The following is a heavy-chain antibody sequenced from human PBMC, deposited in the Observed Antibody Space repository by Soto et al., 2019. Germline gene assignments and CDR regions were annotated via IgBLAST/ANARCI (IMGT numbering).Heavy chain of an antibody. J-gene: IGHJ6*02. CDR1: GGTFSSYA. Sequence: QVQLVQSGAEVKKPGSSVKVSCKASGGTFSSYAISWVRQAPGQGLEWMGGIIPIFGTANYAQKFQGRVTITADESTSTAYMELSSLRSEDTAVYYCASAVAGTMGAYYYGMEVWGQGTTVTVSS. D-gene: IGHD6-19*01. V-gene: IGHV1-69*01. CDR2: IIPIFGTA. CDR3: ASAVAGTMGAYYYGMEV.